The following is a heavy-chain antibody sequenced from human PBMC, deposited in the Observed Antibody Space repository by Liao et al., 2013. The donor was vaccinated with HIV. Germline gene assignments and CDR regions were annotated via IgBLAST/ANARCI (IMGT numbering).Heavy chain of an antibody. J-gene: IGHJ6*03. V-gene: IGHV4-4*07. D-gene: IGHD3-3*01. CDR1: GGSISSYY. CDR2: IYTSGST. Sequence: QVQLQESGPGLVKPSETLSLTCTVSGGSISSYYWSWIRQPAGKGLEWIGRIYTSGSTNYNPSLKSRIMMSVDTSKNQFSLKLSSLTAADTAVYYCVRHLTPHADFAIGPAGVMAVWGNGTAVTVSS. CDR3: VRHLTPHADFAIGPAGVMAV.